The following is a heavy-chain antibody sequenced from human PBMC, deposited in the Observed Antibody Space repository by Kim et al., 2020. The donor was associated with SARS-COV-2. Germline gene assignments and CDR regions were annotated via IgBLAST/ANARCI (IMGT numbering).Heavy chain of an antibody. CDR2: IYYSGST. CDR1: GGSISSGGYY. Sequence: SETLSLTCTVSGGSISSGGYYWSWIRQHPGKGLEWIGYIYYSGSTYYNPSLKSRVTISVDTSKNQFSLKLSSVTAADTAVYYCAGMERLGITGTIPPFDYWGQGTLVTVSS. CDR3: AGMERLGITGTIPPFDY. J-gene: IGHJ4*02. D-gene: IGHD1-20*01. V-gene: IGHV4-31*03.